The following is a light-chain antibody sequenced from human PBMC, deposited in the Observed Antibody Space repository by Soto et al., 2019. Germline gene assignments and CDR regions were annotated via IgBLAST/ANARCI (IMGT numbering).Light chain of an antibody. CDR3: QSYDSSLSAVV. CDR2: GNS. Sequence: QCVLTQAPSGSGAPGQRVTISCTGSSSNIGADYDVHWYQQLPGTAPKLLIYGNSNRPSGVPDRFSGSKSGTSASLAITGLQAEDEADYYCQSYDSSLSAVVFGGGTKLTVL. V-gene: IGLV1-40*01. J-gene: IGLJ3*02. CDR1: SSNIGADYD.